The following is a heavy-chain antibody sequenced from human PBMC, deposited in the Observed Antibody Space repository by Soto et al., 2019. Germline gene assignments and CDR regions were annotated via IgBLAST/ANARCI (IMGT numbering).Heavy chain of an antibody. CDR1: GFTFSSFA. D-gene: IGHD6-19*01. J-gene: IGHJ6*02. V-gene: IGHV3-23*01. CDR3: AKDRAVAAIYYYYGMDV. Sequence: EVQLLESGGGLVQPGGSMRLTCAASGFTFSSFAMSWVRQAPGKGLEWVSTMSGSGGSTYYADSVKGRFTIFRDGSKNTLYRQLNTLRADDTAVYYSAKDRAVAAIYYYYGMDVWGQGTTVTVSS. CDR2: MSGSGGST.